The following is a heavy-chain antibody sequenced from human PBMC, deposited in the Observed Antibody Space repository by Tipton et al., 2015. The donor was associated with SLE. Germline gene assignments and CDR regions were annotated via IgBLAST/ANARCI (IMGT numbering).Heavy chain of an antibody. CDR2: ISGSGGST. Sequence: SLRLSCAASGFTFSSYAMSWVRQAPGKGLEWVSAISGSGGSTYYADSVRGRFTISRDNSKNTLYLQMNSLRAEDTAVYYCAKDNKLEPLDGMDVWGQGTTVTVSS. CDR1: GFTFSSYA. CDR3: AKDNKLEPLDGMDV. V-gene: IGHV3-23*01. J-gene: IGHJ6*02. D-gene: IGHD1-1*01.